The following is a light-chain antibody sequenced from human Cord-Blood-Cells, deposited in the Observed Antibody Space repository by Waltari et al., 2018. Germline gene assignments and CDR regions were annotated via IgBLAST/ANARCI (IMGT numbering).Light chain of an antibody. CDR2: KAS. V-gene: IGKV1-5*03. J-gene: IGKJ2*01. CDR3: QQYNSS. Sequence: DIQITQSPSTLSASVGDRVTITCRASQSISSWLAWYKQKPGKAPKLLIYKASSLESGVPSRFSGSGSGTEFTLTISSLQPDDFATYYCQQYNSSFGQGTKLEIK. CDR1: QSISSW.